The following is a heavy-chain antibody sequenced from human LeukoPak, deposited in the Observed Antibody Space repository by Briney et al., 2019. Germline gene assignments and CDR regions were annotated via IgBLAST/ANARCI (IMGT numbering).Heavy chain of an antibody. CDR3: ARDTGGYSYGIDY. CDR2: ISPSGGST. Sequence: ASVKVSCKAFGYTFTSNYMHWVRQAPGQGPEWMGVISPSGGSTTYAQKFQGRVTLTRDMSTSTDYLELSRLRSDDTAVYYCARDTGGYSYGIDYWGQGTLVTVSS. D-gene: IGHD5-18*01. CDR1: GYTFTSNY. V-gene: IGHV1-46*01. J-gene: IGHJ4*02.